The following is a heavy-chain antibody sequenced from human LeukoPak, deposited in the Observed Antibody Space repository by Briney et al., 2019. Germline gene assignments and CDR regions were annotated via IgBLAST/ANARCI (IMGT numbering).Heavy chain of an antibody. CDR3: ASSVSGWYRD. D-gene: IGHD6-19*01. V-gene: IGHV4-59*01. Sequence: PSETLSLTCTISGGSISSYYWSWIRQPPGKGLEWSGYIYYSGSTNYNPSLTSRVTISVDTSKNQFSLELSSLTAPDTAVYDWASSVSGWYRDGGQGTLVTVSA. CDR2: IYYSGST. CDR1: GGSISSYY. J-gene: IGHJ4*02.